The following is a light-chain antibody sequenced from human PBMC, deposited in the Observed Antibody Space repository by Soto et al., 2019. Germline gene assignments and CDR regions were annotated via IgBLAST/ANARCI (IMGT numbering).Light chain of an antibody. CDR3: QQYGSSLVT. Sequence: EIALTQSPGTLSLSPGERATLSCRASQSVSSSYLAWYKQKPVQAPRLLIYGASSRATGIPDRFSGSGSGPDFTLTISRLEPEDLAVYYCQQYGSSLVTFGQGTKLEIK. CDR2: GAS. J-gene: IGKJ2*01. V-gene: IGKV3-20*01. CDR1: QSVSSSY.